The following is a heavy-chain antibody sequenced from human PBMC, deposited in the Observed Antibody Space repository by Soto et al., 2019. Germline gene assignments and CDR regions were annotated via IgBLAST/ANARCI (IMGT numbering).Heavy chain of an antibody. D-gene: IGHD2-21*02. Sequence: QFGGSLRLSCAASGFNVNSDYMNWVRQTPGKGLEWVASIYSGETTYYADSVRGRFTISSDKSKNTLYFQLSSLRIEDTAVYYCTRDGRGLGRLSLFEYWGQGVLVTVSS. CDR2: IYSGETT. V-gene: IGHV3-53*01. CDR3: TRDGRGLGRLSLFEY. J-gene: IGHJ4*02. CDR1: GFNVNSDY.